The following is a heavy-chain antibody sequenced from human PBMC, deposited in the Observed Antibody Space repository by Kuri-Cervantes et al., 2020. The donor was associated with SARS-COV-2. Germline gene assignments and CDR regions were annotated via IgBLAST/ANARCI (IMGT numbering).Heavy chain of an antibody. D-gene: IGHD4-17*01. CDR3: ARDSGGDYASSYFDY. Sequence: GESLKISCAASGFTLDDYGMYWVRQPPGKGLEWVSCITWDCYNTFYADSVKGRFTMSRDSSKNSLYLQMNSLSAEDTAVYYCARDSGGDYASSYFDYWGQGTLVTVSS. J-gene: IGHJ4*02. V-gene: IGHV3-43D*03. CDR1: GFTLDDYG. CDR2: ITWDCYNT.